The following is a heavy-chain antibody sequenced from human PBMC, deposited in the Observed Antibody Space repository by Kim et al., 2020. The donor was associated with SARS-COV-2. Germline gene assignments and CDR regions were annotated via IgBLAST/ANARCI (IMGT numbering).Heavy chain of an antibody. CDR3: GSSSRYYYGMDV. CDR2: INPNSGAT. Sequence: ASVTVSCKASGYTFTDYFLHWVRQAPGQGLEWMGRINPNSGATNSVQKFQGRVTMTRDTPIPTVSMELSRLTSDDTAVYYCGSSSRYYYGMDVWGLGTT. CDR1: GYTFTDYF. V-gene: IGHV1-2*06. J-gene: IGHJ6*02.